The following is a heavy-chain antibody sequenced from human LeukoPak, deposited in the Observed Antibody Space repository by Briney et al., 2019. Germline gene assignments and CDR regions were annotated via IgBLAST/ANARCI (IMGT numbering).Heavy chain of an antibody. CDR1: EFTFSNFA. D-gene: IGHD3-22*01. J-gene: IGHJ3*02. CDR2: ISGSGDNT. CDR3: AKDLLQTFFFDSSGYYSDAFGM. Sequence: GGSLRLSCAASEFTFSNFAMSWVRQAPGKGLEWVSTISGSGDNTYYADSVKGRFTISRDNSTNTLSLHMNTLSAEDTAVYYCAKDLLQTFFFDSSGYYSDAFGMWGQGTMVTVSP. V-gene: IGHV3-23*01.